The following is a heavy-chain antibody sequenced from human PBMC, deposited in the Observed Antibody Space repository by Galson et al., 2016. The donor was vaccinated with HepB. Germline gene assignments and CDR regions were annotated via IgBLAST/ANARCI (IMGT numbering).Heavy chain of an antibody. CDR1: GFSVSSNY. J-gene: IGHJ4*02. Sequence: SLRLSCAASGFSVSSNYLGWVRQAPGKGLEWVSVIFSAGTTYYADSVKGRFTISRDNSKNTLYLQMNSLRAEDTAVYYCARDSGSVSFDYWGQGTLVTVSS. CDR2: IFSAGTT. CDR3: ARDSGSVSFDY. V-gene: IGHV3-53*01. D-gene: IGHD1-26*01.